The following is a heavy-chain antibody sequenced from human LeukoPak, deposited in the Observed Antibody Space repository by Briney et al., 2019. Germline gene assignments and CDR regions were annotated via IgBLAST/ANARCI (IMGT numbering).Heavy chain of an antibody. J-gene: IGHJ3*02. D-gene: IGHD6-25*01. CDR1: GFTFSSYS. CDR2: ISSSSSYI. Sequence: PGGSLRLPCAASGFTFSSYSMNWVRQAPGKGLEWVSSISSSSSYIYYADSVKGRFTISRDNAKNSQYLQMNSLRAEDTAVYYCARLAAQDAFDIWGQGTMVTVSS. CDR3: ARLAAQDAFDI. V-gene: IGHV3-21*01.